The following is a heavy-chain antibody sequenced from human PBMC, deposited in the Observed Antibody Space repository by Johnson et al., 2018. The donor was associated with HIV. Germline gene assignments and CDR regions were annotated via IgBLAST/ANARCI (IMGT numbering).Heavy chain of an antibody. CDR3: AKVRRGSSWYIAFDI. V-gene: IGHV3-43D*03. CDR2: IIWDGGRT. Sequence: VQLVESGGGLVQPGGSLRLSCAASGFTFSTYAMSWVRQAPGKGLEWVSLIIWDGGRTYYADSVKGRFTISRDNSKNSLYLQMNSLRAEDTAVYYCAKVRRGSSWYIAFDIWGQGTMVTVSS. D-gene: IGHD6-13*01. J-gene: IGHJ3*02. CDR1: GFTFSTYA.